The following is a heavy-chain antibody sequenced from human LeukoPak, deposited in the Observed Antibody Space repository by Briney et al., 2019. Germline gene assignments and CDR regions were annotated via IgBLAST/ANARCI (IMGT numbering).Heavy chain of an antibody. CDR2: IYPGDSDT. J-gene: IGHJ4*02. CDR1: GYHFTSYW. D-gene: IGHD3-10*01. CDR3: ASGITMVFFDY. Sequence: GEALEISWKGSGYHFTSYWIGWVRQMPGKGLEWMGIIYPGDSDTRYSPSFEGQVTISADKSISTAYLQWSSLKASDTAMYYCASGITMVFFDYWGQGTLVTVSS. V-gene: IGHV5-51*01.